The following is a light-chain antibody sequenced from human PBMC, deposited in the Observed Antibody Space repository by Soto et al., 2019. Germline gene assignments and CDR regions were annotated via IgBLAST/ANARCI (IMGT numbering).Light chain of an antibody. V-gene: IGKV4-1*01. CDR3: QQYYTTLS. Sequence: DIVMTQSPDSLAVSLGERATINCKSSQSVLYNSDNKNYLAWYQQKAGQPPKLLIYWASTRDSGVPDRFSGSGSGADFTLTINNLQAEDVAVYYCQQYYTTLSFGGGTTVEIK. CDR1: QSVLYNSDNKNY. J-gene: IGKJ4*01. CDR2: WAS.